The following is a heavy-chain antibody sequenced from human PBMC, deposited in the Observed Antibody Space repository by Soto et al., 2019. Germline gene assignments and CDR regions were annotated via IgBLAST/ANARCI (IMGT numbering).Heavy chain of an antibody. V-gene: IGHV4-59*08. CDR2: IYYSGST. CDR3: ARNNNPGYFEPFFDY. CDR1: GGSISTYF. D-gene: IGHD3-9*01. J-gene: IGHJ4*02. Sequence: SETLSLTCTVSGGSISTYFWSWIRQPPGKGLEWIGYIYYSGSTKYNPSLKSRVTISVDTSKNQLSLKLTSVTAADTAVYYCARNNNPGYFEPFFDYWGQGTLVTVSS.